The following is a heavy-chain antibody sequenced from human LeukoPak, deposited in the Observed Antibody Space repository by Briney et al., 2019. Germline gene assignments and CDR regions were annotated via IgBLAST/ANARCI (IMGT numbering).Heavy chain of an antibody. Sequence: AETLSLTCTVSGGSISSSSYYWGWIRQPPGKGLEWIGSIYYSGSTYYNPSLKSRVTISVDTSKNQFSLKLSSVTAADTAVYYCARVQNGDYDSGWFGPWGQGTLVTVSS. CDR3: ARVQNGDYDSGWFGP. CDR2: IYYSGST. J-gene: IGHJ5*02. V-gene: IGHV4-39*01. D-gene: IGHD4-17*01. CDR1: GGSISSSSYY.